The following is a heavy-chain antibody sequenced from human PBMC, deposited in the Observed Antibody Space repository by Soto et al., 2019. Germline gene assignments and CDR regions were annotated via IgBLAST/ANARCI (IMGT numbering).Heavy chain of an antibody. V-gene: IGHV1-46*03. D-gene: IGHD1-1*01. CDR3: TRAFPGPTGTTTFDK. Sequence: QVQLVQSGAEVMKPGASVKVSCMSFGYTFTTYHMYWVRQAPGQGLEWMGKINPSGGSTRYAHRFQGRVTMTRDTSTSTVYMELSGLTFEDTAVYYCTRAFPGPTGTTTFDKWGQGTLVTVSS. CDR1: GYTFTTYH. J-gene: IGHJ4*02. CDR2: INPSGGST.